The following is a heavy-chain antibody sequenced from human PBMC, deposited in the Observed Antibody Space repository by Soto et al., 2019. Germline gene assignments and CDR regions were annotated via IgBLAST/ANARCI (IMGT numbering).Heavy chain of an antibody. CDR3: TRGPRPISTGTGAY. V-gene: IGHV3-74*01. Sequence: PGWSLRLSCAASGFIFKMYWMHWVRQSPGKGLVWISRIYNDGTYSDYADSVRGRFTISRDNVNDTLYLQMNNLRAEDSGLYYCTRGPRPISTGTGAYWGQGXQVTVSS. D-gene: IGHD3-10*01. CDR1: GFIFKMYW. CDR2: IYNDGTYS. J-gene: IGHJ4*02.